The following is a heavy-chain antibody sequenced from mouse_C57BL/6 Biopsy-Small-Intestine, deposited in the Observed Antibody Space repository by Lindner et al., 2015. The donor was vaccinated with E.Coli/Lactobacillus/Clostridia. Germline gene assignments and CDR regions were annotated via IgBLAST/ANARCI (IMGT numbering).Heavy chain of an antibody. CDR2: ISSGSSTI. D-gene: IGHD1-1*01. V-gene: IGHV5-17*01. CDR1: GFTFSDFG. CDR3: ARDYAGSDY. J-gene: IGHJ2*01. Sequence: VQLQESGGDLVKPGGSLKLSCTASGFTFSDFGMHWVRQAPEKGLEWVAYISSGSSTIYYADTVKGRFTISRDNAKNTLFLQMTSLRSEDTAMYYCARDYAGSDYWGQGTTLTVSS.